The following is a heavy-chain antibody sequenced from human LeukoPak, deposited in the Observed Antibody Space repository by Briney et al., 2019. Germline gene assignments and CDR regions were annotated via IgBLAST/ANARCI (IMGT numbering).Heavy chain of an antibody. D-gene: IGHD2-2*01. CDR1: GFTFTNSG. V-gene: IGHV3-30*02. CDR3: AKDNPIEKVPGFGPGS. J-gene: IGHJ5*02. Sequence: GGSLRLSCAASGFTFTNSGMHWVRQAPGRGLEWVSFIQFHGSDIFYADSVEGRFTISRDNSKNTLYLQMNSLRPEDTAVYYCAKDNPIEKVPGFGPGSWGQGTLVTVSS. CDR2: IQFHGSDI.